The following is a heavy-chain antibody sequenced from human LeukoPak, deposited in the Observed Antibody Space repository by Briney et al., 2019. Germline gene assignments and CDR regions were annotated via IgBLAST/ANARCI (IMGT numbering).Heavy chain of an antibody. D-gene: IGHD6-13*01. Sequence: GGSLRLSCAASGFTVSSNYMSWVRQAPGKGLEWDSVIYSGGSTYYADSVKGRFTISRDNSKNTLYLQMNSLRAEDTAVYYCARDREGAASGGLLSAFDIWGQGTMVTVSS. CDR1: GFTVSSNY. CDR3: ARDREGAASGGLLSAFDI. V-gene: IGHV3-66*02. J-gene: IGHJ3*02. CDR2: IYSGGST.